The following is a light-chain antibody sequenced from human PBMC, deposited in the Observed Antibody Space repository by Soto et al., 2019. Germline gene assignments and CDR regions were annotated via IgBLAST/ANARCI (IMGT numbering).Light chain of an antibody. Sequence: DAVMTQSPDSLALSLCAMATVGGKSSHSVLYISNNENYLAWYQQKPGQPPKLLIYRASVRASGVPDRFSGSGSGTDFTLTISSLQAEDVAVYYCQQYYTTIAFGQGTRLEIK. J-gene: IGKJ5*01. CDR3: QQYYTTIA. V-gene: IGKV4-1*01. CDR1: HSVLYISNNENY. CDR2: RAS.